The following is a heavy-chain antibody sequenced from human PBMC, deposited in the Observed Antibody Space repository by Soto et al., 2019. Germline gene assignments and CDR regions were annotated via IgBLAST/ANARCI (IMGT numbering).Heavy chain of an antibody. D-gene: IGHD3-16*02. Sequence: PGGSLRLSCTASGFTFGDYAMSWFRQAPGKGLEWVGFIRSKAYGGTTEYAASVKGRFTISRDDSKSIAYLQMNSLKTEDTAVYYCTRGQGRSDYIWGSYRPFDYWGQGTLVTVSS. J-gene: IGHJ4*02. CDR2: IRSKAYGGTT. V-gene: IGHV3-49*03. CDR3: TRGQGRSDYIWGSYRPFDY. CDR1: GFTFGDYA.